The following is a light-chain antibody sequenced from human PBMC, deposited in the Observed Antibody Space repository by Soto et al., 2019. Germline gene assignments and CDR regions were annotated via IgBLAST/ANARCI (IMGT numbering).Light chain of an antibody. J-gene: IGKJ4*01. CDR3: QNYNRAPLA. CDR1: QDIGNS. Sequence: DIPMTQSPSSLSASVGDRVTITCRASQDIGNSLAWYQQRPGKLPKLLISAASTLHSGVPSRFSGSGSGTDFTLSISSLQPEDVASYYCQNYNRAPLAFGGGTKVEI. V-gene: IGKV1-27*01. CDR2: AAS.